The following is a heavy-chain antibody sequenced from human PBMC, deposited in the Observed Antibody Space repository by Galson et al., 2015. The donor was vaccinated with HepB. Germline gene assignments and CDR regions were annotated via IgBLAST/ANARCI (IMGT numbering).Heavy chain of an antibody. CDR2: ISTYNGNT. D-gene: IGHD1-26*01. J-gene: IGHJ4*02. CDR1: GYTFTKYG. CDR3: ARDIAVRWEKDY. Sequence: SVKVSCKASGYTFTKYGISWVRQAPGQGLEWMGWISTYNGNTNYAQKFQGRVTMTTDTSTSTAYMELRSLRSDDTAVYYCARDIAVRWEKDYWGQGTLVTVSS. V-gene: IGHV1-18*01.